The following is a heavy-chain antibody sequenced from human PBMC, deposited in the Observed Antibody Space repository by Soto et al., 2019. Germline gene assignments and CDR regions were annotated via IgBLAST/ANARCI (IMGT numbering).Heavy chain of an antibody. J-gene: IGHJ4*02. V-gene: IGHV3-23*01. CDR1: GFTFKAYA. CDR2: ITATNGNT. Sequence: GGSLRLSCVASGFTFKAYAMGWVRQAPGKGLEWVSSITATNGNTYYADSVRGRFTISRDNSRNSLFLEMNGLRPEDSALYYCAKDEGTSSTVFDYWGQGTLVTVSS. D-gene: IGHD4-4*01. CDR3: AKDEGTSSTVFDY.